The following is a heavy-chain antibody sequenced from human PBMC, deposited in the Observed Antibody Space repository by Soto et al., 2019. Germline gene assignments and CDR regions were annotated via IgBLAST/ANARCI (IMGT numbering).Heavy chain of an antibody. D-gene: IGHD4-17*01. CDR3: ARDSGYGDPFDY. J-gene: IGHJ4*02. CDR2: IFYSGNT. CDR1: GGYISSYY. Sequence: SETLSLTCSVSGGYISSYYWGWIPQPPGKGLEWIGYIFYSGNTNYNPSLRSRVTISVDTSKNQFSLKLRSVTPADTAVYYCARDSGYGDPFDYWGQGTLVTVSS. V-gene: IGHV4-59*01.